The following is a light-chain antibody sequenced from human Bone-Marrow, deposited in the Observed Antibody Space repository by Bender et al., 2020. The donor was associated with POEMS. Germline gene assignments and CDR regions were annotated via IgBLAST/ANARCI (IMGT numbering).Light chain of an antibody. Sequence: QSALTQPPSASGSPGQSVTISCTGTSSDVGSYDYVSWYQQHPGKAPKPIISEVTKWTSGVPDRFSGSKSGNTASLTVSELQPEDEAAYSCSSYAGSNIVRVFGGATKLTVL. CDR2: EVT. J-gene: IGLJ3*02. V-gene: IGLV2-8*01. CDR1: SSDVGSYDY. CDR3: SSYAGSNIVRV.